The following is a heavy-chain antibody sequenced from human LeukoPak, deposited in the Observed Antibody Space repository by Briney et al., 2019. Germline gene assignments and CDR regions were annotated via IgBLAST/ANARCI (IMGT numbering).Heavy chain of an antibody. D-gene: IGHD2-15*01. J-gene: IGHJ4*02. CDR3: ARGYCSGGSCYLSFDY. CDR1: GYTFTSYY. Sequence: ASVKVSCKASGYTFTSYYMHWVRQAPGQGLEWMGRINPNSGGTNYAQKFQGGVTMTRDTSISTAYMELSRLRSDDTAVYYCARGYCSGGSCYLSFDYWGQGTLVTVSS. CDR2: INPNSGGT. V-gene: IGHV1-2*06.